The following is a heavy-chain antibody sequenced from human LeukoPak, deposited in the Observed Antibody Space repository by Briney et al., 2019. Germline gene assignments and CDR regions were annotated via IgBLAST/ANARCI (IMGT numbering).Heavy chain of an antibody. J-gene: IGHJ4*02. D-gene: IGHD5-18*01. CDR2: IYYSGST. V-gene: IGHV4-61*01. CDR3: ARVSSGYSYGIDY. Sequence: SETLSLTCTVSGGSVNSGTYYWSWIRQPPGKGLEWIGYIYYSGSTNYNPSLKSRVTISVDTSKNQFSLKLSSVTAADTAVYYCARVSSGYSYGIDYWGQGTLVTVSS. CDR1: GGSVNSGTYY.